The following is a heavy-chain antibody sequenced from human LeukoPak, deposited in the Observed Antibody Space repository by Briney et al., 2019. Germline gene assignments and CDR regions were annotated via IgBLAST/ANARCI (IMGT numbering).Heavy chain of an antibody. V-gene: IGHV3-30-3*01. CDR3: ARVLNYYDSSGYYFSY. D-gene: IGHD3-22*01. CDR2: ISYDGSNE. Sequence: PGRSLRLSCAASGFTFSYYTMHWVRQAPGKGLKWVAVISYDGSNEYYADPVKGRFTISRDNSKNTLYLQMNSLSVEDTAVYYCARVLNYYDSSGYYFSYWGQGTLVTVPS. J-gene: IGHJ4*02. CDR1: GFTFSYYT.